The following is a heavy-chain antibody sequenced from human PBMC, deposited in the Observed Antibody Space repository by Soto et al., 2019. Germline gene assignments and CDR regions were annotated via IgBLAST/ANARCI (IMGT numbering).Heavy chain of an antibody. CDR3: ARDQGRAVTQAVDY. D-gene: IGHD4-4*01. CDR2: INSDGSRT. CDR1: GFTFSSYW. J-gene: IGHJ4*02. Sequence: EVQLVESGGGLVQPGGSLRLSCAASGFTFSSYWMHWVRQAPGKGLVWVSRINSDGSRTSYADSVKGRFTISRDNAKNTLYLQMNSLRAEDTAVYYCARDQGRAVTQAVDYWGQGTLVTVSS. V-gene: IGHV3-74*01.